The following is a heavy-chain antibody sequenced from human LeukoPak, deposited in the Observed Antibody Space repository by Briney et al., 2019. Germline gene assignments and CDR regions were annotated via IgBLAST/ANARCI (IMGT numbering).Heavy chain of an antibody. CDR1: GGTFSSYA. J-gene: IGHJ4*02. CDR2: IIPIFGTA. Sequence: GASVKVSCKASGGTFSSYAISWVRQAPGQGLEWMGGIIPIFGTANYAQKFQGRVTITADESTSTAYMELGSLRSEDTAVYYCARVTGHGSSSWTYWGQGTLVTVSS. CDR3: ARVTGHGSSSWTY. D-gene: IGHD6-13*01. V-gene: IGHV1-69*01.